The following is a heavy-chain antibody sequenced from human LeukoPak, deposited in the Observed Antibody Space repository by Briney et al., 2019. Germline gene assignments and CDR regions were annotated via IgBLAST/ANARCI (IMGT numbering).Heavy chain of an antibody. CDR3: ARAGGVAAADWFDP. V-gene: IGHV4-4*02. Sequence: GSLRLSCAASGFTFSSYSMNWVRQPPGKGLEWIGEIYHSGSTNYNPSLKSRVTISVDKSKNQFSLKLSSVTAADTAVYYCARAGGVAAADWFDPWGQGTLVTVSS. CDR2: IYHSGST. D-gene: IGHD6-13*01. CDR1: GFTFSSYSM. J-gene: IGHJ5*02.